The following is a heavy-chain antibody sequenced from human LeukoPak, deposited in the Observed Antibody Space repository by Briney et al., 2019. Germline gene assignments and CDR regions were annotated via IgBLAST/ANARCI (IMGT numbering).Heavy chain of an antibody. Sequence: SGTLSLTCAVSGGSISSSNWWSWVRQPPGKGLEWIGEIYHSGSTNYNPSLKSRVTISVDKSKDQFSLKLSSVTAADTAVYYCARDCIAAAGTSGFDPWGQGTLVTVSS. CDR1: GGSISSSNW. CDR2: IYHSGST. D-gene: IGHD6-13*01. J-gene: IGHJ5*02. V-gene: IGHV4-4*02. CDR3: ARDCIAAAGTSGFDP.